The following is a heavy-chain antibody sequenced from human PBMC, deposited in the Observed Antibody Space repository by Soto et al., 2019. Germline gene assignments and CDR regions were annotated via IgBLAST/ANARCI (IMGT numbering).Heavy chain of an antibody. CDR2: ISGSGGST. V-gene: IGHV3-23*01. CDR3: AKDIGHYDSSGYYYVSLGFDY. CDR1: GFTFSSYA. Sequence: GGSLRLSCAASGFTFSSYAMSWVRQAPGKGLEWVSAISGSGGSTYYADSVKGRFTICRHHSKNTLYLQMNSLRAEDTAVYYCAKDIGHYDSSGYYYVSLGFDYWGQGTLVTVSS. D-gene: IGHD3-22*01. J-gene: IGHJ4*02.